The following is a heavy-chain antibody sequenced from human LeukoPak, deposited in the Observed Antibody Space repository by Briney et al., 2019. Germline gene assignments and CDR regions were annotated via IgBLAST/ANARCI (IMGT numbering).Heavy chain of an antibody. D-gene: IGHD7-27*01. CDR1: GGSISSSSYY. V-gene: IGHV4-61*05. CDR2: IYYSGST. Sequence: SETLSLTCTVSGGSISSSSYYWGWIRQPPGKGLEWIGYIYYSGSTNYNPSLKSRVTISVDTSKNQFSLKLSSVTAADTAVYYCARLLNWGSGYYYYMDVWGKGTTVTVSS. J-gene: IGHJ6*03. CDR3: ARLLNWGSGYYYYMDV.